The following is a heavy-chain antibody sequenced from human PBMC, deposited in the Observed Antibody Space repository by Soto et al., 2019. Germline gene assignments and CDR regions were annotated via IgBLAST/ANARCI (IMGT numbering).Heavy chain of an antibody. CDR2: INHSGST. Sequence: QVQLQQWGAGLLKPSETLSLTCAVYGGSFSGYYWSWIRQPPGKGLEWIGEINHSGSTNYNPSLKSRVTISVDTSKTQFSLKLSSVTAADTAVYYCARGYSSSWFFIWGQGTMVTVSS. V-gene: IGHV4-34*01. CDR1: GGSFSGYY. J-gene: IGHJ3*02. D-gene: IGHD6-13*01. CDR3: ARGYSSSWFFI.